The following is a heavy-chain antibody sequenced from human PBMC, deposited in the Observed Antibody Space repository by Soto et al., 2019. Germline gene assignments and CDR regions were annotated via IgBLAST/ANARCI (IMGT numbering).Heavy chain of an antibody. CDR2: ISGSGGST. D-gene: IGHD6-6*01. CDR3: AKVHPPARPRPGYYYYYYGMDV. Sequence: SGGSLRLSCAASGFTFSSYAMSWVRQAPGKGLEWVSAISGSGGSTYYADSVKGRFTISRDNSKNTLYLQMNSLRAEDTAVYYCAKVHPPARPRPGYYYYYYGMDVWGQGTTVTVSS. CDR1: GFTFSSYA. V-gene: IGHV3-23*01. J-gene: IGHJ6*02.